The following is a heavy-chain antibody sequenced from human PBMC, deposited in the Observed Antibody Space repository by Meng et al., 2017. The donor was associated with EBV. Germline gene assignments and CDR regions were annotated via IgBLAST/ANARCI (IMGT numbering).Heavy chain of an antibody. D-gene: IGHD5-12*01. CDR1: GFTFSSYA. Sequence: GVSGGGAVQPGRSLRLSCAASGFTFSSYAMHWVRQAPGKGLEWVAVISYDGSNKYYADSVKGRFTISRDNSKNTLYLQMNSLRAEDTAVYYCAGGQQWLRSPYFDYWGQGTLVTVAS. V-gene: IGHV3-30-3*01. CDR3: AGGQQWLRSPYFDY. J-gene: IGHJ4*02. CDR2: ISYDGSNK.